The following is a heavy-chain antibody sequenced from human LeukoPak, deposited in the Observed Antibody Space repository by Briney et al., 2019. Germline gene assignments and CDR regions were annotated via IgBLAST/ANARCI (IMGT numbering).Heavy chain of an antibody. V-gene: IGHV3-23*01. J-gene: IGHJ5*02. D-gene: IGHD6-13*01. CDR3: ARDKTDSSTYSWFDP. CDR2: ISGSGGST. CDR1: GFTFSSYG. Sequence: GGSLRLSCAASGFTFSSYGMSWVRQAPGKGLEWVSAISGSGGSTYYADAVKGRFTISRDNSKNTLYLQMNSLRAEDTAVYYCARDKTDSSTYSWFDPWGQGTLVTVSS.